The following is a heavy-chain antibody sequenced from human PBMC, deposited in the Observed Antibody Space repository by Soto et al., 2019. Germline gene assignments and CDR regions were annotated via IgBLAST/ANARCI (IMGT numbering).Heavy chain of an antibody. V-gene: IGHV3-23*01. CDR2: ISGSGGYT. CDR1: GFTFSDYA. D-gene: IGHD6-6*01. J-gene: IGHJ6*02. CDR3: RQSSSSRPDFAYRMDV. Sequence: PGGSLRLSCAASGFTFSDYAMSWVRQPPGKGLEWVSAISGSGGYTYYADAVRGRFTISRDNSKNTVFLQMNSLRAEDTAVYYCRQSSSSRPDFAYRMDVWGQGTTVTVSS.